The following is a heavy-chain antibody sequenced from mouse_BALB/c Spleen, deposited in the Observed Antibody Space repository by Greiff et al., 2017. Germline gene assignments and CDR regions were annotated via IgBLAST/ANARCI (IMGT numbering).Heavy chain of an antibody. CDR3: GTYGSSYAMDY. D-gene: IGHD1-1*01. J-gene: IGHJ4*01. V-gene: IGHV5-17*02. Sequence: EVQLVESGGGLVQPGGSRKLSCAASGFTFSSFGMHWVRQAPEKGLEWVAYISSGSSTIYYADTVKGRFTISRDNPKNTLFLQMTSLRSEDTAMYYCGTYGSSYAMDYWGQGTSVTVSS. CDR1: GFTFSSFG. CDR2: ISSGSSTI.